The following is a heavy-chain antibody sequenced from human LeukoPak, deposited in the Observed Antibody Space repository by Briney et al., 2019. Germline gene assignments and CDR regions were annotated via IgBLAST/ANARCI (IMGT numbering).Heavy chain of an antibody. D-gene: IGHD3-3*01. CDR3: ARKITIFGVVIIDTGGYFDY. CDR1: GFTFSSYW. J-gene: IGHJ4*02. V-gene: IGHV3-7*01. Sequence: PGGSLRLSCAASGFTFSSYWMSWVRQAPGKGLEWVANIKQDGSEKYYVDSVKGRFTISRDNAKNSLYLQMNSLRAEDTAVYYCARKITIFGVVIIDTGGYFDYWGQGTLVTVSS. CDR2: IKQDGSEK.